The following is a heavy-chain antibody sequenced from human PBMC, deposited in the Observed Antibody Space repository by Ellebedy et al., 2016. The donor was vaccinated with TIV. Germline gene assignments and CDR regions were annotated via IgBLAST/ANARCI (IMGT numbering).Heavy chain of an antibody. CDR1: GYSFTTFP. Sequence: AASVKVSCKASGYSFTTFPIHWVRQAPGQRPEWMGWINPDNGDTKHSQKFQARITITRDTFASTAYMEVNSLRAEDTAVYHCARARGGCSGDGCYTDFDFWGQGTLVTVSS. CDR3: ARARGGCSGDGCYTDFDF. J-gene: IGHJ4*02. V-gene: IGHV1-3*01. D-gene: IGHD2-15*01. CDR2: INPDNGDT.